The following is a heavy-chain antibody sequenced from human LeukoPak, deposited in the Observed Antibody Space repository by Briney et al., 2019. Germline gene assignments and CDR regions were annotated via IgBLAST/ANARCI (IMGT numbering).Heavy chain of an antibody. D-gene: IGHD5-18*01. CDR1: GFTFSSYA. Sequence: GGSLRLSCAASGFTFSSYAMSWVRQVPGKGLEWVSAISGSGGSTYYADSVKGRFTISRDNSKNTLYLQMDSLRADDTAIFYCAKRVDTSMAGFDYWGQGTLVTVSS. CDR3: AKRVDTSMAGFDY. CDR2: ISGSGGST. J-gene: IGHJ4*02. V-gene: IGHV3-23*01.